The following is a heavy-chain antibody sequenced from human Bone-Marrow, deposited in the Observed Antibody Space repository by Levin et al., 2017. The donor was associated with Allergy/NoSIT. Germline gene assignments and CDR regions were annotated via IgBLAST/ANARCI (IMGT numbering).Heavy chain of an antibody. V-gene: IGHV3-72*01. CDR2: TRNKANSYTT. CDR3: VRVRSCRGVCYSAFDY. Sequence: GGSLRLSCAASGFTFSDHYMDWVRQAPGKGLEWVGRTRNKANSYTTEYAASVKGRFTISRDASKNSLFLQMSSLNTEDTAVYYCVRVRSCRGVCYSAFDYWGQGTLVTVSS. J-gene: IGHJ4*02. D-gene: IGHD2-21*02. CDR1: GFTFSDHY.